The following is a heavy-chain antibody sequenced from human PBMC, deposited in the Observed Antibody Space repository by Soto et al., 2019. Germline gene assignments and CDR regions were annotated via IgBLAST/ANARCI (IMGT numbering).Heavy chain of an antibody. CDR2: INHSGST. V-gene: IGHV4-34*01. CDR1: GGSFSGYY. CDR3: ARSVYYGSGSYYSSRFDY. D-gene: IGHD3-10*01. Sequence: SETLSLTCAVYGGSFSGYYWSWIRQPPGKGLEWIGEINHSGSTNYNPSLKSRVTISVDTSKNQFSLKLSSVTAADTAVYYCARSVYYGSGSYYSSRFDYWGQGTLVT. J-gene: IGHJ4*01.